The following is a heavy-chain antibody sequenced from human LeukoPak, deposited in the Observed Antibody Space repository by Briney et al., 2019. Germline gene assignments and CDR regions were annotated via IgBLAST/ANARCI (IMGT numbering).Heavy chain of an antibody. Sequence: PGGSLRLSCAASGFTFSSYAMSWVRQAPGKGLEWVSAISGSGGSTYYADSVKVRFTISRDNSKNTLYLQMNSLRAEDTAVYYCARLLVVHYWYVDLWGRGTLVTVSS. CDR1: GFTFSSYA. CDR2: ISGSGGST. V-gene: IGHV3-23*01. J-gene: IGHJ2*01. CDR3: ARLLVVHYWYVDL. D-gene: IGHD3-22*01.